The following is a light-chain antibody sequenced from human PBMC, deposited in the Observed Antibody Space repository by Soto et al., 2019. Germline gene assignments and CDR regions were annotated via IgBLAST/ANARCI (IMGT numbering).Light chain of an antibody. Sequence: NFMLTQPHSVSESPGKTVTISCTRSSGSIASNYVQWYQQRPGSAPTTVIYEDNQRPSGVPDRFSGSIDSSSNSASLTISGMKTGDGAEYFFQFYYSRNGVFGGGTKLTGL. J-gene: IGLJ3*02. CDR2: EDN. CDR3: QFYYSRNGV. CDR1: SGSIASNY. V-gene: IGLV6-57*04.